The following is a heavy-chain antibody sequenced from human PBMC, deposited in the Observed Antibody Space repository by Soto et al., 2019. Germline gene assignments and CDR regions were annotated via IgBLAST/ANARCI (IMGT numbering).Heavy chain of an antibody. CDR3: AGQQWRSIDAFDI. Sequence: QPGGSLRLSCAASGFTFSGYAMHWVRQAPGKGLEWVAVISYDGSNKYYADSVKGRFTISRDNSKNTLYLQMNSLRAEDTAVYYCAGQQWRSIDAFDIWGQGTMVTVSS. CDR2: ISYDGSNK. D-gene: IGHD6-19*01. V-gene: IGHV3-30-3*01. CDR1: GFTFSGYA. J-gene: IGHJ3*02.